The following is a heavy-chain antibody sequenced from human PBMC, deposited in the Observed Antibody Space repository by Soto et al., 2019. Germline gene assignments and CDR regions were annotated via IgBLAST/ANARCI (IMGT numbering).Heavy chain of an antibody. V-gene: IGHV6-1*01. Sequence: SHTPSLTCAISVDSVSSNSAAWNWIRQSPTRGLEWMGRAYYRSKWYNDYAVSVKSRITIIPDTSKNQYSLQLNSVTPEDTAVYYCARAPVGYCSSTSCYSSQVFDSWGQGTLVTVSS. CDR3: ARAPVGYCSSTSCYSSQVFDS. CDR2: AYYRSKWYN. D-gene: IGHD2-2*01. CDR1: VDSVSSNSAA. J-gene: IGHJ4*02.